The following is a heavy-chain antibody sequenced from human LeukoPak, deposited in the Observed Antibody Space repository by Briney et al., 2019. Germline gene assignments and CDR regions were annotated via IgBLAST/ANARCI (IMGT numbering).Heavy chain of an antibody. V-gene: IGHV4-39*01. D-gene: IGHD2-15*01. CDR2: IFYTGNT. CDR1: GGSISSSTSY. J-gene: IGHJ5*02. CDR3: ARTRRYCSGGSCYDWFDP. Sequence: SETLSLTCTVSGGSISSSTSYWGWVRQPPGKGLEWIGSIFYTGNTFYNPSLQSRVTISVDTSKNQFSLKLSSVTAADTAVYYCARTRRYCSGGSCYDWFDPWGQGTLVTVSS.